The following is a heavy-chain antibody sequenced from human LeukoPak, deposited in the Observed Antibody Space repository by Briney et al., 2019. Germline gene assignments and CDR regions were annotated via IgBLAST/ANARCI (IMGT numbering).Heavy chain of an antibody. CDR3: AKGYLQYSSSSHAFDI. CDR1: GFTFSSYA. D-gene: IGHD6-6*01. Sequence: QPGGSLRLSCAASGFTFSSYAMSWVRQAPGKGLEWVSAISGSGGSTYYADSVKGRFTISRDNSKNTLYLQMNSLRAEDTAVYYCAKGYLQYSSSSHAFDIWGQGTMVTVSS. V-gene: IGHV3-23*01. CDR2: ISGSGGST. J-gene: IGHJ3*02.